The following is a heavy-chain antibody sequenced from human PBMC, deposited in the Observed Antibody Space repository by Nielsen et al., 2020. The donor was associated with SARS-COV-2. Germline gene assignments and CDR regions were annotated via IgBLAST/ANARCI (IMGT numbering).Heavy chain of an antibody. D-gene: IGHD3-16*02. CDR1: GFTFSDYY. J-gene: IGHJ3*02. CDR2: ISDSSSYT. CDR3: ATLPGDAFDI. V-gene: IGHV3-11*03. Sequence: GESLKISCAASGFTFSDYYMSWIRQAPGKGLEWVSYISDSSSYTNYAESVKGRFTISRDNAKNSLYLQMNSLRAEDTALYHCATLPGDAFDIWGQGTMVTVSS.